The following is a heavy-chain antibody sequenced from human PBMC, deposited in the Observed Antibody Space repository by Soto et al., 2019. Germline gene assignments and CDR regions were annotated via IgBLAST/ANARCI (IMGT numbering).Heavy chain of an antibody. CDR3: AREDDYSFDY. D-gene: IGHD2-21*02. CDR1: GGSISSYY. Sequence: SETLSLTCTVSGGSISSYYWSWIRQPPGKGLEWIGYIYYSGITNYNPSLKSRVTISVDTSKNQFSLKLSSVTAADTAVYYCAREDDYSFDYWGQGTLVTVSS. J-gene: IGHJ4*02. CDR2: IYYSGIT. V-gene: IGHV4-59*01.